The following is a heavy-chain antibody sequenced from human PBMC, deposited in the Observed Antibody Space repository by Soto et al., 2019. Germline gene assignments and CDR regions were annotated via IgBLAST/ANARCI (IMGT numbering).Heavy chain of an antibody. Sequence: GGSLRLSCAASGFNFDDYAMHWVRQIPGKGLEWVSGISWESGSIGYADSVKGRFSISRDNAKNSLYLQMNSLRAEDTASYYCVKDHDEDFGYGLDYFNYWGQGTLVTVSS. CDR1: GFNFDDYA. CDR3: VKDHDEDFGYGLDYFNY. V-gene: IGHV3-9*01. J-gene: IGHJ4*02. CDR2: ISWESGSI. D-gene: IGHD5-12*01.